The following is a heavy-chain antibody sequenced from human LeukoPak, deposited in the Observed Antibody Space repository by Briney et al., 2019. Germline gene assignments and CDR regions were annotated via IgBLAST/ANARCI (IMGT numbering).Heavy chain of an antibody. CDR1: GVSFSGYY. D-gene: IGHD3-16*01. Sequence: SETLSLTCAVYGVSFSGYYWSWIRQPPGKGLEWIGEINHSGSTNYNPSLKSRVTISVDTSKNQFSLKLSSVTAADTAVYYCATSFRGTDAFDIWGQGTMVTVSS. CDR3: ATSFRGTDAFDI. V-gene: IGHV4-34*01. CDR2: INHSGST. J-gene: IGHJ3*02.